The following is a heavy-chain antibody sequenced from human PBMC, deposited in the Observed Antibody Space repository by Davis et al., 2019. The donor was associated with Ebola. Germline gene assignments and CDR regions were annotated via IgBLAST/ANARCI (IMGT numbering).Heavy chain of an antibody. J-gene: IGHJ6*02. Sequence: SETLSLTCTVSGVSISHFYWSWIRQPPGKGLEWVGYMFYKGSTNYNPSLKSRVTISVDTSKNQFSLKLSSVTAADTAVYYCAKRFDYRGHMDVWGQGTTVTVSS. CDR2: MFYKGST. V-gene: IGHV4-59*12. CDR3: AKRFDYRGHMDV. D-gene: IGHD3-9*01. CDR1: GVSISHFY.